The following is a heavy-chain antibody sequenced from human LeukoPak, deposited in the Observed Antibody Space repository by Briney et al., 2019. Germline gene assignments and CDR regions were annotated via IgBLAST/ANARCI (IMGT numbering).Heavy chain of an antibody. Sequence: ASVKVSCKASGYTFTGYHIHWVRQAPGQGLEWMGRINPYSGDTNFAQKFQGRVTMTRDTSITTAYMDLSSLTPDDTAVYFCARDQGGLTRSWYIGYWGQGTQVTVSS. CDR2: INPYSGDT. CDR1: GYTFTGYH. V-gene: IGHV1-2*06. J-gene: IGHJ4*02. D-gene: IGHD6-13*01. CDR3: ARDQGGLTRSWYIGY.